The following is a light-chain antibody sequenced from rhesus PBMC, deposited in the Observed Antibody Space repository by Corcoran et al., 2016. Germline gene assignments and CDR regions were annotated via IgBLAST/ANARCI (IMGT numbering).Light chain of an antibody. CDR2: EVS. CDR1: QSLLDSEDGNTY. V-gene: IGKV2-104*02. J-gene: IGKJ4*01. CDR3: MQTLELALT. Sequence: DIVMTQTPLSLPVTPGEPASISCRSSQSLLDSEDGNTYLDWYLQKPGQSPQLLNYEVSNRASGVAYRFRGSGSDTDFTLKIRRVKAEYVGVYYCMQTLELALTFGGGAKVEVE.